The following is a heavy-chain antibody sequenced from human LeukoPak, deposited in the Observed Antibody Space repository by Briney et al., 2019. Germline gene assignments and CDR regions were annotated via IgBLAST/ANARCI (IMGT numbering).Heavy chain of an antibody. CDR1: GGSFSGYY. CDR2: INHSGST. CDR3: ARALPYYDILTGYPNAFDI. D-gene: IGHD3-9*01. J-gene: IGHJ3*02. Sequence: SETLSLTCAVYGGSFSGYYWSWIRQPPGKGLEWIGEINHSGSTNYNPSLKSRVTISVDTSKNQFSPKLSSVTAADTAVYYCARALPYYDILTGYPNAFDIWGQGTMVTVSS. V-gene: IGHV4-34*01.